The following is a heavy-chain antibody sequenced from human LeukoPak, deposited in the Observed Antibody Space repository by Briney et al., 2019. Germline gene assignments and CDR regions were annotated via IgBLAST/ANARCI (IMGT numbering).Heavy chain of an antibody. CDR2: IYTSGST. CDR3: ARGPGDYVWGSYRRPLDY. CDR1: GGSISSYY. D-gene: IGHD3-16*02. J-gene: IGHJ4*02. V-gene: IGHV4-4*07. Sequence: SETLSLTCTVSGGSISSYYWSWIRQPAGKGLEWIGRIYTSGSTNYNPSLKSRVTISVDTSKNQFSLKLSSVTAADTAVYYCARGPGDYVWGSYRRPLDYWGQGTLVTVSS.